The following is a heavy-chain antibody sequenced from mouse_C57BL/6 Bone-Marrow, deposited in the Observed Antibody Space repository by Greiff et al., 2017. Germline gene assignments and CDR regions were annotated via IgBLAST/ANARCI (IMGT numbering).Heavy chain of an antibody. CDR2: IHPNSGST. J-gene: IGHJ2*01. Sequence: QVQLQQSGAELVKPGASVKVSCKASGYTFTSYWMHWVKQRPGQGLEWIGRIHPNSGSTNYNEKFKSKATLTVDKSSSTAYMQLSSLTSEDSAVYYCARIYYDYGCWGQGTTLTVSS. D-gene: IGHD2-4*01. CDR1: GYTFTSYW. V-gene: IGHV1-64*01. CDR3: ARIYYDYGC.